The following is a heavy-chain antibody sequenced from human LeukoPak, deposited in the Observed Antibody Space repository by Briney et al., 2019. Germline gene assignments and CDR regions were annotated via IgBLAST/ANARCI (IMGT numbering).Heavy chain of an antibody. J-gene: IGHJ3*02. Sequence: GGSLRLSCAASGFTFSSYGMHWVRQAPGKGLEWVAFIRFDGTNESYADSVKGRFTISRDNSKNTLYLQMNCLRGEDTAVYFCTSRGYSSGSDAFDIWGQGTMVTVSA. CDR1: GFTFSSYG. CDR3: TSRGYSSGSDAFDI. D-gene: IGHD2-15*01. V-gene: IGHV3-30*02. CDR2: IRFDGTNE.